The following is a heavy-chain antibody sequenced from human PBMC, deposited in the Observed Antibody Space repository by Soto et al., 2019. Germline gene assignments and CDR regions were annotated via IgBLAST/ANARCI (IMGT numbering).Heavy chain of an antibody. CDR3: ASGIRGVGAAGAVAWFDP. Sequence: QAQLQQWGAGLLKPSETLSLTCAVSDGSFSGYYWSWIRQPPGKGLEWIGHFNHVGNTNYNPSLKSRVTISVDPSKKQFSLNLSSVTAADTAVYYCASGIRGVGAAGAVAWFDPWGQGTLVTVSS. CDR1: DGSFSGYY. CDR2: FNHVGNT. V-gene: IGHV4-34*01. J-gene: IGHJ5*02. D-gene: IGHD6-13*01.